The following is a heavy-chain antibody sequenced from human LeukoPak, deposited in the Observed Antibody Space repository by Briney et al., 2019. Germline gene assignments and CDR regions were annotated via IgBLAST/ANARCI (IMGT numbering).Heavy chain of an antibody. J-gene: IGHJ4*02. CDR3: ARTYSSGWAFFDY. CDR2: IDPSDSYT. CDR1: GYSFTSYW. V-gene: IGHV5-10-1*01. Sequence: GESLKISCKGSGYSFTSYWISWVRQMPGKGLEWMGRIDPSDSYTNYSPSFQGHVTISAGKSISTAYLQWRSLKASDTAIYYCARTYSSGWAFFDYWGQGNMVTVSS. D-gene: IGHD6-19*01.